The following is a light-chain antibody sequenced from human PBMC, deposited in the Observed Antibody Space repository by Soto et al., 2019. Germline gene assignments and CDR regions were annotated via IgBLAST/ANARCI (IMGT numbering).Light chain of an antibody. Sequence: QSALTQPASVSGSPGQSITISCTGTRSDVGGYNYVSWYQHHPGKAPKLMIYDVSNRPSGVSNRFSGAKSGNTASLTISGLQAEDEDDYYCSSYTSSSTVVVGGGTEVTVL. CDR3: SSYTSSSTVV. J-gene: IGLJ2*01. CDR1: RSDVGGYNY. CDR2: DVS. V-gene: IGLV2-14*03.